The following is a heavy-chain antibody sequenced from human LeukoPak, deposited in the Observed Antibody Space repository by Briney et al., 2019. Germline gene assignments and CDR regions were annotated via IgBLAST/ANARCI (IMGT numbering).Heavy chain of an antibody. CDR1: GFTFSSYE. Sequence: PGGSLRLSCAASGFTFSSYEMNWVRQAPGKGLEWVSYISSSGSTIYNADSVKGRFTISRDNAKNSLYLQMNSLRAEDTAVYYCARDASLVHGMDVWGQGATVTVSS. CDR2: ISSSGSTI. V-gene: IGHV3-48*03. J-gene: IGHJ6*02. D-gene: IGHD3-10*01. CDR3: ARDASLVHGMDV.